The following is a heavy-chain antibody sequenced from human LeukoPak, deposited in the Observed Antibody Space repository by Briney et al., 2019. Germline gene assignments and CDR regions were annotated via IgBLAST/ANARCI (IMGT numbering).Heavy chain of an antibody. CDR1: GFTFSSYS. D-gene: IGHD5-24*01. V-gene: IGHV3-21*01. CDR3: ARMAGLSWFDP. Sequence: PGGSLRLSCAASGFTFSSYSMNWVRQAPGKGLEWVSSISSSSYIYYVDSVKGRFTISRDNAKNSLYLQMNSLRAEDTAVYYCARMAGLSWFDPWGQGTLVTVSS. CDR2: ISSSSYI. J-gene: IGHJ5*02.